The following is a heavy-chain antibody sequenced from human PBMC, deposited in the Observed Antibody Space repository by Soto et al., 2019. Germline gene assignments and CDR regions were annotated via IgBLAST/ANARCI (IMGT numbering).Heavy chain of an antibody. CDR2: ISAYNGNT. D-gene: IGHD2-2*01. CDR3: ARSHGYCSSTRCWPNWFDP. J-gene: IGHJ5*02. CDR1: GYTFTSYG. V-gene: IGHV1-18*04. Sequence: ASVKVSCKASGYTFTSYGISWVRQAPGQGLEWMGWISAYNGNTNYAQKLQGRVTMTTDTSTSTAYMELRSLRSDDTAVYYCARSHGYCSSTRCWPNWFDPWGQRTLVTVSS.